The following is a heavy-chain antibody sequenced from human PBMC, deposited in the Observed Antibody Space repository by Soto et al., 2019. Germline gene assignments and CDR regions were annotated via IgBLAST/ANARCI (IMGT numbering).Heavy chain of an antibody. J-gene: IGHJ6*02. Sequence: SETLSLTCTVSGGSISSYYWSWIRQPPGKGLEWIGYIYYSGSTNYNPSLKSRVTISVDTSKNQFSLKLSSVTAADTAVYYCARALGSEEPYYYYGMDVWGQGTTVTVSS. V-gene: IGHV4-59*01. CDR3: ARALGSEEPYYYYGMDV. D-gene: IGHD1-1*01. CDR1: GGSISSYY. CDR2: IYYSGST.